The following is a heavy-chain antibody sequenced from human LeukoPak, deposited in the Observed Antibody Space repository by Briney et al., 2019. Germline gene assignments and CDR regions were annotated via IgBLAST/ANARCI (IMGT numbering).Heavy chain of an antibody. D-gene: IGHD3-22*01. J-gene: IGHJ5*02. CDR2: INPSGGST. CDR1: GYTFTSYY. V-gene: IGHV1-46*01. CDR3: ARDRNCYDSSGYPGELDP. Sequence: ASVKVSCKASGYTFTSYYMHWVRQAPGQGLEWMGIINPSGGSTSYAQKFQGRVTMTRDTSTSTVYMELSSLRSEDTAVYYCARDRNCYDSSGYPGELDPWGQGTLVTVSS.